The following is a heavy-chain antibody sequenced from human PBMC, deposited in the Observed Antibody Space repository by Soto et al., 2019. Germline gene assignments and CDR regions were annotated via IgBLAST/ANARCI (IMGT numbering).Heavy chain of an antibody. D-gene: IGHD6-13*01. Sequence: GESLKISCKGYGYSFTSYWISWVRQMPGKGLEWMGRIDPSDSYTNYSPSFQGHVTISADKSISTAYLQWSSLKASDTAMYYCARERGGAPYSSSWYPNYYYYGMDVWGQGTTVTVSS. CDR1: GYSFTSYW. V-gene: IGHV5-10-1*01. CDR3: ARERGGAPYSSSWYPNYYYYGMDV. J-gene: IGHJ6*02. CDR2: IDPSDSYT.